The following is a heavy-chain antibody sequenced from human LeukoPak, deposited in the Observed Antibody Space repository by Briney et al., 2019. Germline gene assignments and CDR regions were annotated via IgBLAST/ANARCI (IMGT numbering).Heavy chain of an antibody. Sequence: ASVKVSCKASGYAFTSYYMHWVRQAPGQGLEWMGIINPSGGSTSYAQKFQGRVTMTRVMSTSTVYMELSSLRSEDTAVYYCARNGDGYNLGADYWGQGTLVTVSS. J-gene: IGHJ4*02. CDR2: INPSGGST. D-gene: IGHD5-24*01. CDR1: GYAFTSYY. V-gene: IGHV1-46*01. CDR3: ARNGDGYNLGADY.